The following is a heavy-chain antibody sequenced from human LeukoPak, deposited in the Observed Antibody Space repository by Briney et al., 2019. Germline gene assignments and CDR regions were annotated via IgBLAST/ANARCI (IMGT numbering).Heavy chain of an antibody. J-gene: IGHJ5*02. CDR2: IYSGGST. CDR1: GFTVSSNY. CDR3: ARPELEDYDILTGYYRT. D-gene: IGHD3-9*01. Sequence: GGSLRLSCAASGFTVSSNYMSWVRQAPGKGLEWVSVIYSGGSTYYADSVKGRFTISRDNSKNTLYLQMNSLRAGDTAVYYCARPELEDYDILTGYYRTWGQGTLVTVSS. V-gene: IGHV3-66*01.